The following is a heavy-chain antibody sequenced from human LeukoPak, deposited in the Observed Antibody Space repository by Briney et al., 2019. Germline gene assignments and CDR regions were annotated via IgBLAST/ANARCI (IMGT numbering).Heavy chain of an antibody. CDR1: GFTFYSYA. J-gene: IGHJ4*02. Sequence: GASLRLSCAASGFTFYSYAMSWVRQAPGKGLEWVSSIGRGGDTTYYADSVKGRFTISRDNSKNTLYLQMDSLRAEDTAVYYCAKEDTIGWYVPFDYWGQGTLVTVSS. CDR2: IGRGGDTT. D-gene: IGHD6-19*01. CDR3: AKEDTIGWYVPFDY. V-gene: IGHV3-23*01.